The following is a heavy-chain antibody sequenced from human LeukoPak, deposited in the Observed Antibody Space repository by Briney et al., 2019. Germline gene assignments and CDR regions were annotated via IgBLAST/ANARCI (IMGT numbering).Heavy chain of an antibody. Sequence: GGSMRLSCAASGFTFDDYGMSWVRQAPGKGLEWVSGINWNGGSTGYADSVKGRFTISRDNAKNTLYLQMNSLRAEDTAVYYCARVDGYYYYYMDVWGKGTTVTVSS. CDR2: INWNGGST. D-gene: IGHD5-24*01. CDR3: ARVDGYYYYYMDV. CDR1: GFTFDDYG. V-gene: IGHV3-20*04. J-gene: IGHJ6*03.